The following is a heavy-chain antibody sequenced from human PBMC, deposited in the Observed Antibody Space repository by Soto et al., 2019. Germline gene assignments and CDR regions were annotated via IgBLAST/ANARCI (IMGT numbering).Heavy chain of an antibody. CDR1: GGSVSSGNYY. Sequence: ASETLSLTCTVSGGSVSSGNYYWSWIRQPPGKGLEWIGYIYYIGSTNYSPSLKSRVTISVDTSTNQFSLKLSSVTAADTAVYFCARTYSSGWYFDYWGQGALVTVSS. V-gene: IGHV4-61*01. D-gene: IGHD6-19*01. CDR2: IYYIGST. CDR3: ARTYSSGWYFDY. J-gene: IGHJ4*02.